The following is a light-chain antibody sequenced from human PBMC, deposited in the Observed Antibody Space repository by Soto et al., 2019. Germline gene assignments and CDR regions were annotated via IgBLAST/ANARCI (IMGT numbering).Light chain of an antibody. CDR3: KQYGSSPQT. V-gene: IGKV3-20*01. CDR2: GAS. Sequence: EIVLTQSPGTLSLSPGEGATISCRASQSVSSTYLAWYQQKAGQAPRLLIYGASSGATGIPDRFSGSGSGTDFTLTISRLETEDFAVYSCKQYGSSPQTFGQGTKVDIK. J-gene: IGKJ1*01. CDR1: QSVSSTY.